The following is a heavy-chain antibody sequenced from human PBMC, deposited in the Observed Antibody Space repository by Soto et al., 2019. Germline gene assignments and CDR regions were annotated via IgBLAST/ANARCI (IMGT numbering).Heavy chain of an antibody. D-gene: IGHD2-8*01. V-gene: IGHV3-23*01. Sequence: GESLKISCAASGFAFSTYSMSWVRQAPGKGLEWVSLIGSGGASTYYADSVKGRFTISRDNSRNTLYLQMNSLRAEDTAIYFCAKGGCPDYCGQGVRVTVSS. CDR2: IGSGGAST. CDR3: AKGGCPDY. CDR1: GFAFSTYS. J-gene: IGHJ4*02.